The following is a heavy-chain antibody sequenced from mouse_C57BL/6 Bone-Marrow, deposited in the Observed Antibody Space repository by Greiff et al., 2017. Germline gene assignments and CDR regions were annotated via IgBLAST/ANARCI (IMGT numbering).Heavy chain of an antibody. D-gene: IGHD3-2*02. Sequence: QVQLQQSGPELVKPGASVKISCKASGYAFSSSWMNWVQQRPGKGLEWIGRIYPGDGATNYNGKFKGKATLTADNTSSTAYMQLISLTSEDSAVYFSARLSGQATFAYWGQGTLVTVSA. CDR3: ARLSGQATFAY. CDR1: GYAFSSSW. CDR2: IYPGDGAT. J-gene: IGHJ3*01. V-gene: IGHV1-82*01.